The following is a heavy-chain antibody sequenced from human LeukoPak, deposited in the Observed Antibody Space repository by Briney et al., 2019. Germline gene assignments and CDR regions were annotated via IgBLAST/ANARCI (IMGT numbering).Heavy chain of an antibody. CDR2: ISAYNGNT. J-gene: IGHJ6*03. D-gene: IGHD2-15*01. Sequence: ASVKVSCKASGYTFTSYGISWVRQPPGQGLEWMGWISAYNGNTNYAQKLQGRVTMTTDTSTSTAYMELSSLRSEDTAVYYCARARSVRKNNYYYYMDVWGKGTTVTVSS. V-gene: IGHV1-18*01. CDR3: ARARSVRKNNYYYYMDV. CDR1: GYTFTSYG.